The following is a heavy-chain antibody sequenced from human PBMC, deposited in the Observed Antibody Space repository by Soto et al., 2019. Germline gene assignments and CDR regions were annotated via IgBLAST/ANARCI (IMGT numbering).Heavy chain of an antibody. CDR1: GFTFSSYA. CDR3: AKDYYDSSGYYYSYYYYGMDV. CDR2: IGGSGGST. J-gene: IGHJ6*02. Sequence: PGGSLRLSCAASGFTFSSYAMSWVRQAPGKGLEWVSAIGGSGGSTYYADSVKGRFTISRDNSKNTLYLQMNSLRAEDTAVYYCAKDYYDSSGYYYSYYYYGMDVWGQGTTVTVSS. D-gene: IGHD3-22*01. V-gene: IGHV3-23*01.